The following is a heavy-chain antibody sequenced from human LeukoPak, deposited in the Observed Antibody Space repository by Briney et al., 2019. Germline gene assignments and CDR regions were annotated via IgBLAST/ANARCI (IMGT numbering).Heavy chain of an antibody. D-gene: IGHD2-2*01. CDR2: INHSGST. V-gene: IGHV4-34*01. CDR1: GGSFSGYY. Sequence: SETLSLTCAVYGGSFSGYYWSWIRQPPGKGLEWIGEINHSGSTNYNPSLKSRVTISVDTSKNQFSLKLSSVTAADTAVYYCARGRGRVQPRYGMDVWGQGTTVTVSS. J-gene: IGHJ6*02. CDR3: ARGRGRVQPRYGMDV.